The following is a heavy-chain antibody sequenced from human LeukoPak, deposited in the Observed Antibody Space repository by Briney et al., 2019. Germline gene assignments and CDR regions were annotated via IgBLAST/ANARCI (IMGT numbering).Heavy chain of an antibody. CDR3: AREGSSGYRLLDY. CDR1: GYTFTSYA. D-gene: IGHD3-22*01. CDR2: INAGNGNT. V-gene: IGHV1-3*01. J-gene: IGHJ4*02. Sequence: ASVKVSCKASGYTFTSYAMHWVRQAPGQRLEWMGWINAGNGNTKYSQKFQGRVTITRDTSASTAYMELSSLRSEDTAVYYCAREGSSGYRLLDYWGQGTLVTVSS.